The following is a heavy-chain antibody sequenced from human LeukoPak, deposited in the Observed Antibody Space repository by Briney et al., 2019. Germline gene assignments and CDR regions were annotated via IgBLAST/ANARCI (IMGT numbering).Heavy chain of an antibody. CDR3: VVGHSQSKDYDFWSGSFDY. V-gene: IGHV3-21*01. CDR1: GITFSTYT. D-gene: IGHD3-3*01. CDR2: ISSTSSYR. Sequence: PGGSLRLSCAASGITFSTYTMNWVRQAPGKGLEWVSCISSTSSYRSYANSMKGRFTNSRDNAKNSLYLQMNSLRVEDTAVYYCVVGHSQSKDYDFWSGSFDYWGQGARVTVSS. J-gene: IGHJ4*02.